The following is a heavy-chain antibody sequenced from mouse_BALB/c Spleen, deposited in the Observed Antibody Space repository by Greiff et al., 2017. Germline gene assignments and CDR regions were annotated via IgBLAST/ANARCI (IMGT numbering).Heavy chain of an antibody. CDR3: AKHWGTGNYAYYYAMDY. CDR1: GFSLTSYG. Sequence: VKLVESGPGLVAPSQSLSITCTVSGFSLTSYGVHWVRQPPGKGLEWLGVIWAGGSTNYNSALMSRLSISKDNSKSQVFLKMNSLQTDDTAMYYCAKHWGTGNYAYYYAMDYWGQGTSVTVSS. D-gene: IGHD2-1*01. CDR2: IWAGGST. J-gene: IGHJ4*01. V-gene: IGHV2-9*02.